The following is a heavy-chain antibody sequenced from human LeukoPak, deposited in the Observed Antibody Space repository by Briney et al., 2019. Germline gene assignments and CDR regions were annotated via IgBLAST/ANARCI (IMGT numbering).Heavy chain of an antibody. J-gene: IGHJ5*02. CDR2: MKPNSGNT. V-gene: IGHV1-8*01. Sequence: ASVKVSCKASGYTFTSYDINWVRQATGQGLEWMGWMKPNSGNTGYAQKFQGRVTMTRNTSISTAYMELSSLRSEDTAVYYCARAFYPTEYDWFDPWGQGTLVTVSS. CDR1: GYTFTSYD. CDR3: ARAFYPTEYDWFDP. D-gene: IGHD2/OR15-2a*01.